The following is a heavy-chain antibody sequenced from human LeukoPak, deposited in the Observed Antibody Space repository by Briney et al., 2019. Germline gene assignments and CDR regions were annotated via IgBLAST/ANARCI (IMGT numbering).Heavy chain of an antibody. Sequence: PSETLSLTCAVYGGSFSGYYWSWVRQAPGKGLEWVSTISVASNTFYADSVKGRFTISRDNSRNTVYLQMTSLRADDTAVYYCADYGVSGVRNNFYWGQGTLVTVSS. CDR2: ISVASNT. J-gene: IGHJ4*02. CDR3: ADYGVSGVRNNFY. CDR1: GGSFSGYY. V-gene: IGHV3-23*01. D-gene: IGHD3-3*01.